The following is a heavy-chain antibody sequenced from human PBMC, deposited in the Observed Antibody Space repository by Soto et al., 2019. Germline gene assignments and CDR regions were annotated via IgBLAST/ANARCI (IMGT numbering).Heavy chain of an antibody. D-gene: IGHD1-26*01. Sequence: PSETLSLTCSVSGGPPSRTNYYWGWIRQPPGRGLEWIGNVYYSGNTYYNPSLKSRVTISVDTYKNQFSLKLISVTAADTAVYYCARSYSGSYGGINNWFDPWGQGNLVTVSS. CDR1: GGPPSRTNYY. CDR3: ARSYSGSYGGINNWFDP. CDR2: VYYSGNT. V-gene: IGHV4-39*01. J-gene: IGHJ5*02.